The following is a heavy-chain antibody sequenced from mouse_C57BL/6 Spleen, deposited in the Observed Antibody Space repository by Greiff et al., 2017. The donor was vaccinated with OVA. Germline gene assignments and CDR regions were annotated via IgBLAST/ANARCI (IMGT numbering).Heavy chain of an antibody. D-gene: IGHD2-4*01. V-gene: IGHV1-39*01. CDR1: GYSFTDYN. J-gene: IGHJ2*01. Sequence: VQLQQSGPELVKPGASVKISCKASGYSFTDYNMNWVKQSNGKSLEWIGVINPNYGTTSYNQKFKGKATLTVDKSSSTAYMQLNSLTSEDSAVYDCARRYYDDADGGFDYWGQGTTLTVSS. CDR2: INPNYGTT. CDR3: ARRYYDDADGGFDY.